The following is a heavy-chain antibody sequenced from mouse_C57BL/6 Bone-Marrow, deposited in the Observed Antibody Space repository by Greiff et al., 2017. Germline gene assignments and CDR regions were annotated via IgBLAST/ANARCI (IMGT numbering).Heavy chain of an antibody. CDR3: ASVEPGWLLPHYFDY. D-gene: IGHD2-3*01. J-gene: IGHJ2*01. CDR1: GYTFTSYW. Sequence: VQLQQSGAELVKPGASVKLSCKASGYTFTSYWMHWVRRRPGQGLEWIGMIRPSSGCTNYNDKVKSKATLTVDKASSTAYMPISSLKSEDSAVYYCASVEPGWLLPHYFDYGGQGTTLTVSS. V-gene: IGHV1-64*01. CDR2: IRPSSGCT.